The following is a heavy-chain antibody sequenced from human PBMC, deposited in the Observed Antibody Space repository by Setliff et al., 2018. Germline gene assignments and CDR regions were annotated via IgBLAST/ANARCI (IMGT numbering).Heavy chain of an antibody. V-gene: IGHV3-33*08. Sequence: LRLSCAASGFTFSSYRLHWVRQAPGKGLEWVAVIWDDGGNKYHADSVKGRFTISRDNSKNTLYLQMNSLRPEDTAVYYCARTCSGSGCYAGLESWGQGTPVTAPQ. CDR1: GFTFSSYR. D-gene: IGHD2-15*01. CDR3: ARTCSGSGCYAGLES. CDR2: IWDDGGNK. J-gene: IGHJ4*02.